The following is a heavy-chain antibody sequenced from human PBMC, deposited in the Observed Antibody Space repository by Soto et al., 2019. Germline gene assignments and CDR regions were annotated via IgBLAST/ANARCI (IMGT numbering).Heavy chain of an antibody. D-gene: IGHD1-26*01. V-gene: IGHV3-7*01. CDR1: GITFSSHW. CDR2: IKQDGSAQ. Sequence: EVQLVESGGGLVQPGGSLRLSCAASGITFSSHWMTWVRQAPGEGLEWVAKIKQDGSAQYYVDSVKGRFTISRDNAKDSLYLVMNSLRVEDTAVYYCARDVGFHRFDLWGQGTLVTVSP. J-gene: IGHJ5*02. CDR3: ARDVGFHRFDL.